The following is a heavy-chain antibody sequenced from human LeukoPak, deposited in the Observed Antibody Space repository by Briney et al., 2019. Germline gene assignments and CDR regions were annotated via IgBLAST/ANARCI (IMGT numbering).Heavy chain of an antibody. CDR3: TIMHGYYDGSGYWVQ. CDR2: ITTTGATT. D-gene: IGHD3-22*01. J-gene: IGHJ4*02. Sequence: GGSLRLSCAASGFTFGSYGMSWVRQAPGKGLEWVAFITTTGATTSYAGSVKGRFTISRDNARDTLYMQMNSLRDEDTALYYCTIMHGYYDGSGYWVQWGQGTLVTVSS. V-gene: IGHV3-23*01. CDR1: GFTFGSYG.